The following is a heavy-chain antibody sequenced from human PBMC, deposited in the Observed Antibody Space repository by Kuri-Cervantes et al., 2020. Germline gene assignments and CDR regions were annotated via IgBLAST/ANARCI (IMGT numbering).Heavy chain of an antibody. CDR1: GGSFSGYY. V-gene: IGHV4-34*09. CDR2: INHSGST. CDR3: ARADSKNWFDP. Sequence: LRLSCAVYGGSFSGYYWSWIRQPPGKGLEWIGEINHSGSTNYNPSLKSRVTISVDTSKNQFSLKLSSVTAADTAVYYCARADSKNWFDPWGQGTLVTVSS. J-gene: IGHJ5*02. D-gene: IGHD2/OR15-2a*01.